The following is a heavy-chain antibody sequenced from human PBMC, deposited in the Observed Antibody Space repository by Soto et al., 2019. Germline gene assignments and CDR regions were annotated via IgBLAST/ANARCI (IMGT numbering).Heavy chain of an antibody. CDR3: ASSHRSGYRAFDF. Sequence: QVQLVQSGAEVKRPGSSVKVSCKASGDTFNFYSINWVRQAPGLGLEWMGRANPILSMSNYDQRFQGRVTMTATKSTSTAYMELSGLRSEDTAIYYCASSHRSGYRAFDFWGQGALVSVSS. J-gene: IGHJ4*02. CDR2: ANPILSMS. D-gene: IGHD2-15*01. CDR1: GDTFNFYS. V-gene: IGHV1-69*04.